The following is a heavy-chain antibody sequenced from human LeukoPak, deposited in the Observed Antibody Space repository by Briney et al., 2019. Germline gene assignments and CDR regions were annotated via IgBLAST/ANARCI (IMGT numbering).Heavy chain of an antibody. D-gene: IGHD1-14*01. CDR3: ARVTPNPTGDYFDY. CDR1: GYTFTSYY. CDR2: INPSGGST. V-gene: IGHV1-46*01. J-gene: IGHJ4*02. Sequence: GASVKVSCKASGYTFTSYYMHWVRQAPGQGLEWMGIINPSGGSTSYAQKFQGRVTITADESTSTAYMELSSLRSEDTAVYYCARVTPNPTGDYFDYWGQGTLVTVSS.